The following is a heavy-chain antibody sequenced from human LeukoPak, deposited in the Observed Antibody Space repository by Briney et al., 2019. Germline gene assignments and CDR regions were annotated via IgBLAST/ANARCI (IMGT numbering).Heavy chain of an antibody. CDR3: AKVTATTFDY. CDR2: IHPNRGNT. J-gene: IGHJ4*02. D-gene: IGHD2-21*02. CDR1: GYSFIGYY. V-gene: IGHV1-2*02. Sequence: GASVKVSCKAFGYSFIGYYIHWVRQAPGQGLEWMGWIHPNRGNTNYAQEFQGRVTMTRDTSISTAYMELNRLTSDDTAVYYCAKVTATTFDYWGQGTLVTVSS.